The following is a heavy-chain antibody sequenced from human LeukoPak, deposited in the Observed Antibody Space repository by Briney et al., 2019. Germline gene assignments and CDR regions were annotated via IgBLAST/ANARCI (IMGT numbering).Heavy chain of an antibody. CDR3: AKRITIFGVVTHDAFDI. Sequence: GGSLRLSCAASGFTFDDYAMHWVRHAPGKGLEWVSGISWNSGSIGYADSVKGRFTISRDNAKNSLYLQMNSLRAEDTALYYCAKRITIFGVVTHDAFDIWGQGTMVTVSS. J-gene: IGHJ3*02. CDR2: ISWNSGSI. V-gene: IGHV3-9*01. D-gene: IGHD3-3*01. CDR1: GFTFDDYA.